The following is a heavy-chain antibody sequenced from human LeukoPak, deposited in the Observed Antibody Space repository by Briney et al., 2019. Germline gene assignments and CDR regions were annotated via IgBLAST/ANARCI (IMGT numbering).Heavy chain of an antibody. V-gene: IGHV1-18*01. J-gene: IGHJ5*02. CDR3: ARAESRNWFDP. CDR1: GGTFSSYA. D-gene: IGHD6-13*01. Sequence: ASVKVSCKASGGTFSSYAISWVRQAPGQGLEWMGCISAHNGNTNYAQKLQGRVTMTTDTSTSTAYMELRSLRSDDTAVYYCARAESRNWFDPWGQGTLVTVPP. CDR2: ISAHNGNT.